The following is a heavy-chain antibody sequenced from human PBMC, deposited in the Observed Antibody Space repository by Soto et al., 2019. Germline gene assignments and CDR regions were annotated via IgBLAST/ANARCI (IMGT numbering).Heavy chain of an antibody. CDR2: IRSKANSYAT. CDR3: TRLGDGYNR. V-gene: IGHV3-73*01. CDR1: GFTFSGSA. J-gene: IGHJ4*02. Sequence: GSLRLSCAASGFTFSGSAMHWVRQASGKGLEWVGRIRSKANSYATAYAASVKGRFTISRDDSKNTAYLQMNSLKTEDTAVYYCTRLGDGYNRWGQGTLVTVSS. D-gene: IGHD5-12*01.